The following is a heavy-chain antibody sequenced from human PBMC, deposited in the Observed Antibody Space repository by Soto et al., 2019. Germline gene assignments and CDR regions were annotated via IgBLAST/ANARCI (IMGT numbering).Heavy chain of an antibody. D-gene: IGHD3-10*01. CDR3: AREDITMVPGEQYFDL. J-gene: IGHJ2*01. CDR2: IYSGGST. CDR1: GFTVSSNY. Sequence: GGSLRLSCAASGFTVSSNYMSWVRQAPGKGLEWVAVIYSGGSTYYADSVKGRFTISRDNSKNTLYLQMNSLRAEDTAVYYCAREDITMVPGEQYFDLWGRGTLVTVSS. V-gene: IGHV3-66*01.